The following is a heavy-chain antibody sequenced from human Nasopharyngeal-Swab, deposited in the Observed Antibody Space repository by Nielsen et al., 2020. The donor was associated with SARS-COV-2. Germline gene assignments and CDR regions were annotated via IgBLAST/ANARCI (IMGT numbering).Heavy chain of an antibody. CDR1: GASISSSNYY. J-gene: IGHJ4*01. CDR2: IYYSGNT. V-gene: IGHV4-39*01. D-gene: IGHD6-19*01. CDR3: ARHSSGWPFDY. Sequence: SETLSLTCTVSGASISSSNYYWGWIRQPPGKGLEWIGTIYYSGNTYFNPSLKSRVTMSVDTSKHQFSLNLSSVTAADTALYYCARHSSGWPFDYWDHGTLVTVSS.